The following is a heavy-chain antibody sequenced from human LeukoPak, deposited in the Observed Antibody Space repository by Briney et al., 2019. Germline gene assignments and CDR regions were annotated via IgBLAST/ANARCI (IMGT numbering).Heavy chain of an antibody. CDR3: ARVSGSYSLYYYMDV. V-gene: IGHV3-74*01. Sequence: GGSLRLSCAASGFTFSSYWMHWVRQAPGKGLVWVSRINSDGSSTSYADSVKGRFTISRDNSKNTLYLQMNRLRAEDTAVYYCARVSGSYSLYYYMDVWGKGTTVTVSS. J-gene: IGHJ6*03. D-gene: IGHD1-26*01. CDR1: GFTFSSYW. CDR2: INSDGSST.